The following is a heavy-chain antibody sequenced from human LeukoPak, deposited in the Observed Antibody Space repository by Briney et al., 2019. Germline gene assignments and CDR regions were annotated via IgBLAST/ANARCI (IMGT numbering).Heavy chain of an antibody. Sequence: GGSLRLSCAASGFTFSSSEMNWVRQAPGKGLEWVSYLSGSSSYTNYADSVRGRFTISRDNAKNSLYLQMNSLRAEDTAVYYCARADRSLGIDYWGQGTLVTVSS. J-gene: IGHJ4*02. CDR2: LSGSSSYT. V-gene: IGHV3-21*05. D-gene: IGHD6-19*01. CDR3: ARADRSLGIDY. CDR1: GFTFSSSE.